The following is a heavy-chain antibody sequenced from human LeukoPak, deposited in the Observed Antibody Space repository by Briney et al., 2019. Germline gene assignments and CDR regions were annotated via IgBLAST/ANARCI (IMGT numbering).Heavy chain of an antibody. CDR3: VDIVAVPAAATSDY. Sequence: GGALRLSCAASGFTFSSYAMSWVRKAPGKGLEWVSAISGSGGSTYYADSVKGRFTISRDNSKNTLYLQMNSLRAEDTAVYYCVDIVAVPAAATSDYWGQGTLVTVSS. V-gene: IGHV3-23*01. CDR1: GFTFSSYA. J-gene: IGHJ4*02. CDR2: ISGSGGST. D-gene: IGHD2-2*01.